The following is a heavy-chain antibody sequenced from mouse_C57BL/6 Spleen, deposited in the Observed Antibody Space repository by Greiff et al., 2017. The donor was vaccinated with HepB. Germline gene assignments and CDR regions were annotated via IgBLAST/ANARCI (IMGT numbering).Heavy chain of an antibody. D-gene: IGHD2-1*01. Sequence: QVQLQQPGAELVMPGASVKLSCKASGYTFTSYWMHWVKQRPGQGLEWIGEIDPSDSYTNYNQKFKGKSTLTVDKSSSTAYMQLSSLTSEDSAVYYCARRERPLYYGNYLYYAMDYWGQGTSVTVSS. J-gene: IGHJ4*01. CDR2: IDPSDSYT. CDR3: ARRERPLYYGNYLYYAMDY. CDR1: GYTFTSYW. V-gene: IGHV1-69*01.